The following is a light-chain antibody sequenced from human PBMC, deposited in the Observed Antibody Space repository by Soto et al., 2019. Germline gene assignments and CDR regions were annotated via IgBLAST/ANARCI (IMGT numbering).Light chain of an antibody. Sequence: QSALAQPASVSGSPGQSITISCTGTSSDVGGYNYVSWYQHHPGKAPKLIIYEVSNRPSGVSNRFSGSKSANTASLTISGLRAEDEANYHCSSYTSVSTLVFGGGTKLTVL. CDR2: EVS. V-gene: IGLV2-14*01. CDR1: SSDVGGYNY. J-gene: IGLJ3*02. CDR3: SSYTSVSTLV.